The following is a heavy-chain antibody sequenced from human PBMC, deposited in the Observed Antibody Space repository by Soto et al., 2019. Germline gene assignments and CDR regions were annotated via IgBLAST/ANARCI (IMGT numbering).Heavy chain of an antibody. D-gene: IGHD6-13*01. J-gene: IGHJ4*02. CDR1: GGSISSGGYY. V-gene: IGHV4-31*03. Sequence: SETLSLTCTVSGGSISSGGYYWSWIRQHPGKGLEWIGYIYYSGSTYYNPSLKSRVTISVDTPKNQFSLKLSSVTAADTAVYYCAREGIAAAGTIDYWGQGTLVTVSS. CDR2: IYYSGST. CDR3: AREGIAAAGTIDY.